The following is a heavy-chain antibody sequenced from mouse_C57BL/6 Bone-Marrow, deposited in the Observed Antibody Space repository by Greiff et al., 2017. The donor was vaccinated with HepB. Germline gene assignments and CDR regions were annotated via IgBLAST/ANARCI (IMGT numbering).Heavy chain of an antibody. D-gene: IGHD1-1*02. CDR2: IHPNSGST. V-gene: IGHV1-64*01. CDR3: ARCGGNCPWFAY. J-gene: IGHJ3*01. CDR1: GYTFTSYW. Sequence: QVHVKQSGAELVKPGASVKLSCKASGYTFTSYWMHWVKQRPGQGLEWIGMIHPNSGSTNYNEKFKSKATLTVDKSSSTAYMQLSSLTSEDSAVYYCARCGGNCPWFAYWGQGTLVTVSA.